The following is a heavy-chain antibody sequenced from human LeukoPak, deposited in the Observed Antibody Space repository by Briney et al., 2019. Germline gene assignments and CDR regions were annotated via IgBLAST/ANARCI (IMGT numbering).Heavy chain of an antibody. Sequence: GGSLRLSCAASGFTFGSYSMNWVRQAPGKGLEWVSSISSSSSYIYYADSVKGRFTISRDNAKNSLYLQMNSLRAEDTAVYYCARNDILTGYYYYFDYWGQGTLVTVSS. CDR2: ISSSSSYI. D-gene: IGHD3-9*01. CDR1: GFTFGSYS. CDR3: ARNDILTGYYYYFDY. V-gene: IGHV3-21*01. J-gene: IGHJ4*02.